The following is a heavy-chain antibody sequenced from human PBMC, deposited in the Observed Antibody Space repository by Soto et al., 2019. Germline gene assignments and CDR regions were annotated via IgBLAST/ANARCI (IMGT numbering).Heavy chain of an antibody. CDR3: AKVVRSSGWYGPFDY. D-gene: IGHD6-19*01. J-gene: IGHJ4*02. CDR1: GFTFSSYA. Sequence: GSLRLSCAASGFTFSSYAMSWVRQAPGKGLEWVSAISGSGGSTYYADSVKGRFTISRDNSKNTLYLQMNSLRAEDTAVYYCAKVVRSSGWYGPFDYWGQGTLVTVSS. V-gene: IGHV3-23*01. CDR2: ISGSGGST.